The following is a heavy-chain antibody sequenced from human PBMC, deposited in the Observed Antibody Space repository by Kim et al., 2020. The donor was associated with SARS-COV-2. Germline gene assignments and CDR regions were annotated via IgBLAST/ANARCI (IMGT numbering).Heavy chain of an antibody. J-gene: IGHJ5*02. CDR3: ARDREYYDIVTGYYSLTKWFDP. CDR1: GYTFIKYT. D-gene: IGHD3-9*01. CDR2: INGGNGNT. V-gene: IGHV1-3*01. Sequence: ASVKVSCKASGYTFIKYTMHWVRQVPGQRLEWMGWINGGNGNTKYSQNFQDRITITRDTSASTAYMELSSLRSEDTAVYYCARDREYYDIVTGYYSLTKWFDPWAQGTLVTVSS.